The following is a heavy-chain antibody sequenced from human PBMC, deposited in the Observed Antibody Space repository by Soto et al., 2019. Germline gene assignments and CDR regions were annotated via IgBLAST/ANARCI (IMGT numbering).Heavy chain of an antibody. V-gene: IGHV4-30-2*01. J-gene: IGHJ4*01. CDR1: GGSISSDGHA. CDR3: ARYSAYRGHFDF. CDR2: IFHSGST. D-gene: IGHD4-4*01. Sequence: SETLSLTCAVSGGSISSDGHAWSWIRQPPGKGLELVASIFHSGSTYYNPSLKTRVTILVDGYNNQFSLRLRSVTAADTAVYYCARYSAYRGHFDFWGHGALVTVSS.